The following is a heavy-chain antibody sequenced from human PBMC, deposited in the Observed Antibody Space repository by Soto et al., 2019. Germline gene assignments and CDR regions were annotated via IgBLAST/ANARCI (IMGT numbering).Heavy chain of an antibody. J-gene: IGHJ6*03. D-gene: IGHD2-2*01. Sequence: QVQLQESGPGLVKPSETLSLTCTVSGGSISSYYWSWIRQPPGKGLEWIGYIYYSGSTTYNPSLKSRGTISADTSKNQLSLNLSSVTAADTALYYCARHRAFCSGKSCALGYYYYVDVWGIGTTVTVSS. CDR2: IYYSGST. CDR1: GGSISSYY. CDR3: ARHRAFCSGKSCALGYYYYVDV. V-gene: IGHV4-59*08.